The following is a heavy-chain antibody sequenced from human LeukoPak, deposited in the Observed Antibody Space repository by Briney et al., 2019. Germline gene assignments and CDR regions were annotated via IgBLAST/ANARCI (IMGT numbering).Heavy chain of an antibody. D-gene: IGHD6-25*01. J-gene: IGHJ4*02. CDR2: INHSGST. Sequence: PSETLSLTCAVYGGSFSGYYWSWIRQPPGKGLKWIGEINHSGSTNYNPSLKSRVTISVDTSKNQFSLKLSSVTAADTAVYYCARPAGYPGLNYFDYWGQGTLVTVSS. CDR3: ARPAGYPGLNYFDY. CDR1: GGSFSGYY. V-gene: IGHV4-34*01.